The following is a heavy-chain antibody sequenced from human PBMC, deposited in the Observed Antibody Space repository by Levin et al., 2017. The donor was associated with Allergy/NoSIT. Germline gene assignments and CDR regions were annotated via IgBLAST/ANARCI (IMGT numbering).Heavy chain of an antibody. V-gene: IGHV3-7*01. Sequence: GGSLRLSCAASGFTFSSYWMMWVRQAPGKGLECVANINQGGDEKYYVDSVRGRFTVSRDNAKNSLFLQMSSLRAEDTAVYYCARDSGLSAVRGFDLYDSWGQGTLVTVSS. CDR1: GFTFSSYW. J-gene: IGHJ4*02. CDR2: INQGGDEK. CDR3: ARDSGLSAVRGFDLYDS. D-gene: IGHD3-10*01.